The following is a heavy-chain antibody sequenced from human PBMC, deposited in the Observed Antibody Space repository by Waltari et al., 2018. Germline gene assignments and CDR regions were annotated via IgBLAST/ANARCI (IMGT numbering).Heavy chain of an antibody. CDR1: GYASTELW. CDR2: FDPGDGET. CDR3: ATHSGYDRAFDY. V-gene: IGHV1-24*01. Sequence: VQLVQSGAEVKKPGDSVKVSCQGSGYASTELWLGWGRQALGKGVEGMVGFDPGDGETIYEQKFQSRVTITANTDTDTAYMELISLITADASVDYCATHSGYDRAFDYWGQGTLVTVSS. D-gene: IGHD5-12*01. J-gene: IGHJ4*02.